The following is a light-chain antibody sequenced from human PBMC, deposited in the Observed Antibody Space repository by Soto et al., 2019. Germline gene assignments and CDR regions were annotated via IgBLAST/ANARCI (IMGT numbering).Light chain of an antibody. V-gene: IGLV2-14*01. CDR3: SSYTSSNTVV. CDR2: EVI. CDR1: SSDVGGYNY. Sequence: QSALTQPASVSGSPGQSIIISCTGTSSDVGGYNYVSWYQQHPGKVPKLMIYEVINRPSGVSNRFSGSKSGNTASLTISGLQAEDGADYHCSSYTSSNTVVFGGGTKLTVL. J-gene: IGLJ2*01.